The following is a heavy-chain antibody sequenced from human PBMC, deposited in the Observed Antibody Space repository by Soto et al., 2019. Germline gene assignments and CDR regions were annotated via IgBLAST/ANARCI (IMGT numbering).Heavy chain of an antibody. CDR2: IYYSGST. V-gene: IGHV4-59*01. Sequence: SETLSLTCTVSGGSISSYYWSWIRQPPGKGLEWIGYIYYSGSTNYNPSLKSRVTISVDTSKNQFSLKLSSVTAADTAVYYCAKNYGDYGHMDVWGQGTTVTVSS. J-gene: IGHJ6*02. CDR3: AKNYGDYGHMDV. CDR1: GGSISSYY. D-gene: IGHD4-17*01.